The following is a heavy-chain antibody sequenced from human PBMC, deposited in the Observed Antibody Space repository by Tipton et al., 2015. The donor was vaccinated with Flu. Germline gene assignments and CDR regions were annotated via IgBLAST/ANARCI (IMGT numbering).Heavy chain of an antibody. CDR2: IYNSEYT. V-gene: IGHV4-4*09. J-gene: IGHJ5*02. D-gene: IGHD4-11*01. CDR3: ARRDYSNYVSEPKNWFDP. CDR1: GGSIGGYY. Sequence: LRLSCTVSGGSIGGYYWNWIRQPPGKGLEWIGYIYNSEYTKYSPSLKSRVTISVDTSKKQFSLQLRSVTAADTAVYYCARRDYSNYVSEPKNWFDPWGPGTLVTVSS.